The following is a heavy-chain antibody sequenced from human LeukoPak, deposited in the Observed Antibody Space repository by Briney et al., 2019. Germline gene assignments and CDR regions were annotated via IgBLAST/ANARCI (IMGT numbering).Heavy chain of an antibody. CDR1: GFTVSSNY. CDR2: IYSGGST. Sequence: GGSLRLSCAASGFTVSSNYMSWVRQAPGKGLEWVSVIYSGGSTYYADSVKGRFTISRDNSKNTLYLQMNSLKAEDTAIYYCAKDPTDFDSSGQTYFDYWGQGTLVTVSS. D-gene: IGHD3-22*01. J-gene: IGHJ4*02. CDR3: AKDPTDFDSSGQTYFDY. V-gene: IGHV3-53*01.